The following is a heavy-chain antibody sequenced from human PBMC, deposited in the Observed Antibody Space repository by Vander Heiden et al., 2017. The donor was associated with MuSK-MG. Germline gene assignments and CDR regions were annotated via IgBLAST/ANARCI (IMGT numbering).Heavy chain of an antibody. D-gene: IGHD4-17*01. CDR2: IYYSGST. J-gene: IGHJ4*02. CDR3: ATTLPLQDYGDYEDDY. Sequence: QLQLQESGPGLVKPSETLSLTCPVSGGSISSSCYYWGWIRQPPGKGLEWIGSIYYSGSTYYNPSLKSRVTISVDTSKNQFSLKLSSVTAADTAVYYCATTLPLQDYGDYEDDYWGQGTLVTVSS. V-gene: IGHV4-39*01. CDR1: GGSISSSCYY.